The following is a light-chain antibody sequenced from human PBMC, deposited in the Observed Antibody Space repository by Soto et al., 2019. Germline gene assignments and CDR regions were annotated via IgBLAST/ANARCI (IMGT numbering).Light chain of an antibody. V-gene: IGKV1-5*03. J-gene: IGKJ1*01. Sequence: DIQMTQSPSTLSASVGDRVTITCWASQSVNRWLAWYQQKPGRAPKLLIYEASRLESGVPSRFSGSGSGTEFTLTISSLQPAVFSTFHCQAYTAHSSYTSRLGTQLDSK. CDR1: QSVNRW. CDR3: QAYTAHSSYT. CDR2: EAS.